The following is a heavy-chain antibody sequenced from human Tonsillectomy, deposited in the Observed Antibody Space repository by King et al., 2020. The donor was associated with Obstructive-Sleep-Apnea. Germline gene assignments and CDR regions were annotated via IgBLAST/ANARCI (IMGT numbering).Heavy chain of an antibody. CDR1: GFNLDDYA. CDR2: ISWNSGNI. CDR3: AKDMGFDTGGGFDY. D-gene: IGHD1-26*01. Sequence: VQLVESGGGLVQPGRSLRLSCAASGFNLDDYAMHWVRQVPGKGLEWVAGISWNSGNIGYGDSGKGRFTITRDNAKNSLYLQMNSLRAEDTALYYCAKDMGFDTGGGFDYWGQGALVTVFS. V-gene: IGHV3-9*01. J-gene: IGHJ4*02.